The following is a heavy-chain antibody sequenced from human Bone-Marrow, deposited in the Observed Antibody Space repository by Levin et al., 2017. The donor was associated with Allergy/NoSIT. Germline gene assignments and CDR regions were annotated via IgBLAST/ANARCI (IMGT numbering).Heavy chain of an antibody. CDR3: HSDHITYRRDDF. J-gene: IGHJ4*02. V-gene: IGHV3-30*09. Sequence: GGSLRLSCAASGFNFSNYVMHWVRQAPGKGLEWVAVVFPDGTYTSKVHSVKGRFALSRDHDKNTVFLQMNSLTGEDTALYFCHSDHITYRRDDFWGQGSLVIVSS. CDR1: GFNFSNYV. CDR2: VFPDGTYT. D-gene: IGHD1-14*01.